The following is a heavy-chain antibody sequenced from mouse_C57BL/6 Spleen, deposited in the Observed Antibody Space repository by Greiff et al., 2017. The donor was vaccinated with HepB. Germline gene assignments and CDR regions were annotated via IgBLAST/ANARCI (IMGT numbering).Heavy chain of an antibody. CDR1: GYTFTDYE. CDR3: TRRGGLLGGYFDV. CDR2: IDPETGGT. D-gene: IGHD2-10*01. J-gene: IGHJ1*03. V-gene: IGHV1-15*01. Sequence: QVQLQQSGAELVRPGASVTLSCKASGYTFTDYEMHWVKQTPVHGLEWIGAIDPETGGTAYNQKFKGKAILTADKSSSTAYMELRSLTSEDSAVYYCTRRGGLLGGYFDVWGTGTTVTVSS.